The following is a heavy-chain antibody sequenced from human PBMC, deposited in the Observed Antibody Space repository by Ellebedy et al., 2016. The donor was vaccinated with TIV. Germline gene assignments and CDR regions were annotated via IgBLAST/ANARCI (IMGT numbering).Heavy chain of an antibody. Sequence: PGGSLRLSCAASGFTFSSYEMNWVRQAPGKGLEWVSYISSSGSTIYYADSVKGRFTISRDNAKNSLYLQMNSLRAEDTAVYYCARDPSGGGFDYWGQGTLVTVSS. CDR2: ISSSGSTI. J-gene: IGHJ4*02. V-gene: IGHV3-48*03. CDR1: GFTFSSYE. D-gene: IGHD3-16*01. CDR3: ARDPSGGGFDY.